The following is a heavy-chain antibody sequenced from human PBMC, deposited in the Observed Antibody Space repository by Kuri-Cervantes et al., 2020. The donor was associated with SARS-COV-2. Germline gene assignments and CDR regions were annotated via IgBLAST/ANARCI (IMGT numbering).Heavy chain of an antibody. CDR1: GGSFSGYY. V-gene: IGHV4-34*01. D-gene: IGHD5-18*01. CDR2: INHSGGT. CDR3: ARDSYGYLFSGMDV. J-gene: IGHJ6*02. Sequence: SETLSLTCAVYGGSFSGYYWSWIRQPPGKGLEWIGEINHSGGTNYNPSLKSRVTISVDTSKNQFSLKLSSVTAADTAVYYCARDSYGYLFSGMDVWGQGTTVTVSS.